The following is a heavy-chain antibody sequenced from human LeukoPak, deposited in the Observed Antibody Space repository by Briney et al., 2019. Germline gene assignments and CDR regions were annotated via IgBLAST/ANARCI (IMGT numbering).Heavy chain of an antibody. CDR3: ASATTAMVDY. CDR1: GFPFSSYP. CDR2: ISYDGSYE. Sequence: PGGSLRLSCAASGFPFSSYPMHWVRQAPGKGLEWVAVISYDGSYENYADSSKGRFTISRDNSKSTLYLQMNSLRAEDTAVYFCASATTAMVDYWGQGTLVTVSS. J-gene: IGHJ4*02. V-gene: IGHV3-30*01. D-gene: IGHD5-18*01.